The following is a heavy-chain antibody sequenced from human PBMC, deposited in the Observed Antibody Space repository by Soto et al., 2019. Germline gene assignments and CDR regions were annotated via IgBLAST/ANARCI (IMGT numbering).Heavy chain of an antibody. Sequence: PSETLSLTCTVSGGSVSSGSYYWSWIRQPPGKGLEWIGDIYHSGSTNYNPSLKSRVTISVDTSKNQFSLKLTSVTAADTAVYFCARGVKQQLERSWYFDFWGQETLVTVSS. CDR1: GGSVSSGSYY. CDR3: ARGVKQQLERSWYFDF. D-gene: IGHD6-13*01. V-gene: IGHV4-61*01. J-gene: IGHJ4*02. CDR2: IYHSGST.